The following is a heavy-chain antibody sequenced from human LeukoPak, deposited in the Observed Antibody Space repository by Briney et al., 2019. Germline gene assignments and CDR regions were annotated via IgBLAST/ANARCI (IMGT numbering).Heavy chain of an antibody. V-gene: IGHV3-23*01. CDR3: AKDLRPVTTSDAFDI. Sequence: SCKASGGTFSSYAMSWVRQAPGKGLEWVSAISGSGGSTYYADSVKGRFTISRDNTKNTLYLQMNSLRAEDTAVYYCAKDLRPVTTSDAFDIWGQGTMVTVSS. J-gene: IGHJ3*02. CDR1: GGTFSSYA. D-gene: IGHD4-17*01. CDR2: ISGSGGST.